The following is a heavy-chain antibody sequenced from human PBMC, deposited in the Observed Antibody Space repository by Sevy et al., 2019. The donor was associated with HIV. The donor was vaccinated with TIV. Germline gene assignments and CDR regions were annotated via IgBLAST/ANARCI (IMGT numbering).Heavy chain of an antibody. CDR1: GFTFSSYA. CDR3: ADSRGYYHHDAFDI. V-gene: IGHV3-23*01. D-gene: IGHD3-22*01. CDR2: ISGSGGST. Sequence: GGSLRLSCAASGFTFSSYAMSWVRQAPGKGLEWVSAISGSGGSTYYADSVKGRFTISRDISKNTMYLQMNSLRAEDTAVYYCADSRGYYHHDAFDIWGQGTMVTVSS. J-gene: IGHJ3*02.